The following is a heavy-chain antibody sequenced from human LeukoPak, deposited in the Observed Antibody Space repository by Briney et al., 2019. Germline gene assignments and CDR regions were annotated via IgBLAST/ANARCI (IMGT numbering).Heavy chain of an antibody. J-gene: IGHJ6*03. V-gene: IGHV3-30*02. D-gene: IGHD3-3*01. CDR1: GFIFSGYG. CDR2: IRYDGSNK. CDR3: SRSSSRNFGVVINPYYSYMDA. Sequence: GGSLRLSCAASGFIFSGYGMHWVRQAPGKGLEWVAFIRYDGSNKYYADSVKGRFTISRDSSKNTAYLQMNSRKTEDTAVYYCSRSSSRNFGVVINPYYSYMDAWGKGTTVSVSS.